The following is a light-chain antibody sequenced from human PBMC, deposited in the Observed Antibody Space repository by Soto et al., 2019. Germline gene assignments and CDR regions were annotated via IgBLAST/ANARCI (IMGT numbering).Light chain of an antibody. CDR3: QQRGNGPTIT. CDR1: QCIXNS. Sequence: LTQSPATLCLSPGEGATLSCRASQCIXNSLAWYKKKPGQAPRTLSSDASDRATGIPGRFSGSGSGKDFTLTISSLEPEEFAVYYCQQRGNGPTITFGQGTRLEIK. CDR2: DAS. V-gene: IGKV3-11*01. J-gene: IGKJ5*01.